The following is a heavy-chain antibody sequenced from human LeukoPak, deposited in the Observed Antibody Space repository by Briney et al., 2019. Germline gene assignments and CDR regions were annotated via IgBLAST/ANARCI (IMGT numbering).Heavy chain of an antibody. D-gene: IGHD6-13*01. CDR1: GGSISSYY. V-gene: IGHV4-59*08. Sequence: SETLSLTCTVSGGSISSYYWSWIRQPPGKGLEWIGYIYYSGSTNYNPSLKSRVTISVDTSKNQFSLKLSSVTAADTAVYYCARHGGYSSSPGPWGQGTLVTVSS. J-gene: IGHJ5*02. CDR2: IYYSGST. CDR3: ARHGGYSSSPGP.